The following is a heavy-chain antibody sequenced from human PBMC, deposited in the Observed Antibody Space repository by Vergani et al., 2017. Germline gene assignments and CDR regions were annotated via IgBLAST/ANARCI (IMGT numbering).Heavy chain of an antibody. V-gene: IGHV5-51*01. D-gene: IGHD2-21*01. CDR3: TSHVPCGDGACLHFDH. J-gene: IGHJ4*02. CDR1: GYIFSNFW. Sequence: EKQLVQSGSETKKPGESLKISCQAFGYIFSNFWIGWVRQRPGRGLEWMGIIYPGDSEVKSNPTFRGQVIFSVDTSVNTAYLQWRSLQASDTAIYYCTSHVPCGDGACLHFDHWGQGTQVTVSS. CDR2: IYPGDSEV.